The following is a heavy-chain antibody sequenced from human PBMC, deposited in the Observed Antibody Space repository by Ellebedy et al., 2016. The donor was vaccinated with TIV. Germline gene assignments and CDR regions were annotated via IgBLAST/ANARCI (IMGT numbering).Heavy chain of an antibody. CDR3: ARDLNWGAVGAFDI. V-gene: IGHV1-69*04. CDR2: IIPILGIA. D-gene: IGHD7-27*01. Sequence: AASVKVSCKASGGTFSSYAISWVRQAPGQGLEWMGRIIPILGIANYAQKFQGRVTITADKTTSTAYMELSSLRSEDTAVYYCARDLNWGAVGAFDIWGQGTMVTVSS. CDR1: GGTFSSYA. J-gene: IGHJ3*02.